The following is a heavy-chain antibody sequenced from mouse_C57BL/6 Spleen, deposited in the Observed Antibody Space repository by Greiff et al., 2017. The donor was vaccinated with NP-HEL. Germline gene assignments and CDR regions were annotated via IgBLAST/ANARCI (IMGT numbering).Heavy chain of an antibody. CDR1: GYTFTSYG. CDR2: IYPRSGNT. CDR3: ASGPELRREDY. Sequence: VQLQQSGAELARPGASVKLSCKASGYTFTSYGISWVKQRTGQGLEWIGEIYPRSGNTYYNEKFKGKATLTADKSSSTAYMEIRSLTSEDSAVYFCASGPELRREDYWGQGTTLTVSS. D-gene: IGHD4-1*01. J-gene: IGHJ2*01. V-gene: IGHV1-81*01.